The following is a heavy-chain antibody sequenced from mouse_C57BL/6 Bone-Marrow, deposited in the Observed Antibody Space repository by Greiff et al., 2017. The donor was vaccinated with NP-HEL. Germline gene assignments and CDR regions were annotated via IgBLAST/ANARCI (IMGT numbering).Heavy chain of an antibody. J-gene: IGHJ3*01. Sequence: EVKLMESGGGLVQPKGSLKLSCAASGFSFNTYAMNWVRQAPGKGLEWVARIRSKSNNDATYYADSVKDRFTISRDDSESMLYLQMNNLKAEDTAMYCCVRGPFFAYWGQGTLVTVSA. CDR1: GFSFNTYA. V-gene: IGHV10-1*01. CDR2: IRSKSNNDAT. CDR3: VRGPFFAY.